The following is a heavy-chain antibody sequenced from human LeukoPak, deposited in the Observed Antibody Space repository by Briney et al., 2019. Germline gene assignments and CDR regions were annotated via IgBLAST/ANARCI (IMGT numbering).Heavy chain of an antibody. J-gene: IGHJ5*02. CDR2: ISAYNGKT. CDR1: GYTPTSYG. V-gene: IGHV1-18*01. Sequence: ASVKVSCKASGYTPTSYGITWVRQAPGQGLEWMGWISAYNGKTNYAQKLRGEVTMTTDTSTSTAYMELRSVRSDDTAVYYCAREFLDCSSTSCYEAGWFDPWGQGTLVTVSS. CDR3: AREFLDCSSTSCYEAGWFDP. D-gene: IGHD2-2*01.